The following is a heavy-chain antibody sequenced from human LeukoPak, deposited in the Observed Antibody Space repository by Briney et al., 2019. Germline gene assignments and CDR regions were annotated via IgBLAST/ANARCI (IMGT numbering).Heavy chain of an antibody. CDR2: IYYSGST. Sequence: PSETLSLTCTVSGGSISSSSYYWGWIRQPPGKGLEWIGSIYYSGSTYYNPSLKSRVTISVDTSKNQFSLKLSSVTAADTAVYYCARLTHGSGSYYAFDYWGQGTLVTVSS. D-gene: IGHD3-10*01. V-gene: IGHV4-39*01. J-gene: IGHJ4*02. CDR1: GGSISSSSYY. CDR3: ARLTHGSGSYYAFDY.